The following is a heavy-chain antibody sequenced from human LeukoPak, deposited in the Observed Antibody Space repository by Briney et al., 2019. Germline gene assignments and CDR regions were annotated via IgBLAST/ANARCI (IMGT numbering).Heavy chain of an antibody. D-gene: IGHD4-11*01. CDR3: AKDAQRGFDYSNSLEK. CDR1: KFTFSHYG. Sequence: GGSLRLSCTASKFTFSHYGMNWVRQAPGKGLEWVAVIWNDASNQYYADSVKGRFTVSRDNSQNTLYLQMNSLRPEDTAVYYCAKDAQRGFDYSNSLEKWGQGTLVTVSS. J-gene: IGHJ4*02. V-gene: IGHV3-33*06. CDR2: IWNDASNQ.